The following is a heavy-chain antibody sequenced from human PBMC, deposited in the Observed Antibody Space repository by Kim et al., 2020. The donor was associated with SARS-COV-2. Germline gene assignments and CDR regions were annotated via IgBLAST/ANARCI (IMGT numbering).Heavy chain of an antibody. CDR1: GGSFSGYY. CDR3: AGISYDYVWGSYRYPPPDY. D-gene: IGHD3-16*02. Sequence: SETLSLTCAVYGGSFSGYYWSWIRQPPGKGLEWIGEINHSGSTNYNPSLKSRVTISVDTSKNQFSLRLSSVTAADTAVYYCAGISYDYVWGSYRYPPPDYWGQGTLVTVSS. CDR2: INHSGST. J-gene: IGHJ4*02. V-gene: IGHV4-34*01.